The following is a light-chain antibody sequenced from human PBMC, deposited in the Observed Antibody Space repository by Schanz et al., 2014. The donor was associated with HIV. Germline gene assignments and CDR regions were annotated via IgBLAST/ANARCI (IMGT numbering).Light chain of an antibody. CDR2: EAS. J-gene: IGKJ4*01. CDR1: QSISGW. Sequence: DIQMTQSPSTLSASVGDRISITCRASQSISGWLAWYQQKPGEAPNLLISEASTLESGVPSRFSGTGSGTEFTLTISSLQPDDFATYYCLQHSSYPQTFGGGTKVEIK. CDR3: LQHSSYPQT. V-gene: IGKV1-5*03.